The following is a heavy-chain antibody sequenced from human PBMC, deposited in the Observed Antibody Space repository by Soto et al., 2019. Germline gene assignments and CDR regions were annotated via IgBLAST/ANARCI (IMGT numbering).Heavy chain of an antibody. V-gene: IGHV4-39*01. CDR3: ARQSEYYYASGRAAPLYGMDV. Sequence: PSETLSLTCTVSGGSISSISSYWGWIRQPPGKGLEWIGNVYYSGSTYSNPSLKSRLTISADTSNNQFSLKLSSVTAADTAVYFCARQSEYYYASGRAAPLYGMDVWGQGTTVTVSS. CDR2: VYYSGST. CDR1: GGSISSISSY. J-gene: IGHJ6*02. D-gene: IGHD3-10*01.